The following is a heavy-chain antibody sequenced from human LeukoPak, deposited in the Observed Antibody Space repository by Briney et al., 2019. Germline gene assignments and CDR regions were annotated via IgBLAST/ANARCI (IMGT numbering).Heavy chain of an antibody. CDR3: ARASVSFGERGDYYYYGMDV. CDR1: GYTFTAYY. V-gene: IGHV1-2*02. CDR2: INPKTGGT. Sequence: ASVKVSCKASGYTFTAYYMHWVRQAPGQGLEWMGWINPKTGGTNYAQKFQGRVTMTRDTSMSTAYMELSRLGSDDTAVYYCARASVSFGERGDYYYYGMDVGGQGTTVTVSS. D-gene: IGHD3-10*01. J-gene: IGHJ6*02.